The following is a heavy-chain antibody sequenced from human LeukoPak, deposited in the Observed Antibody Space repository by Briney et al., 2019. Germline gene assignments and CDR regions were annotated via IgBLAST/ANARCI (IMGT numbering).Heavy chain of an antibody. Sequence: SVTVSCKASGGTFSSYAISWVRQAPGQGLEWMGRIIPIFGIANYAQKFQGRVTITADKSTSTAYMELSSLRSEDTAVYYCARVAMATMSRYYYSGMDVWGQGTTVTVSS. D-gene: IGHD5-24*01. J-gene: IGHJ6*02. CDR3: ARVAMATMSRYYYSGMDV. CDR1: GGTFSSYA. V-gene: IGHV1-69*04. CDR2: IIPIFGIA.